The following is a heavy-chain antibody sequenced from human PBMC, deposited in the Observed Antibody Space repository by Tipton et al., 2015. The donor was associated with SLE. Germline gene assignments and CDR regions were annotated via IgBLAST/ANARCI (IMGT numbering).Heavy chain of an antibody. CDR2: IDIVGGTT. Sequence: SLRLSCAASGFVFSSYAISWVRQAPGRGLEWLSFIDIVGGTTYYAESVKGRFTISRDNARKSLFLQMDSLRVDDTAVYYCATDGTWNYNSPDFHYWGQGALVTVSS. D-gene: IGHD1-7*01. CDR3: ATDGTWNYNSPDFHY. V-gene: IGHV3-48*03. CDR1: GFVFSSYA. J-gene: IGHJ4*02.